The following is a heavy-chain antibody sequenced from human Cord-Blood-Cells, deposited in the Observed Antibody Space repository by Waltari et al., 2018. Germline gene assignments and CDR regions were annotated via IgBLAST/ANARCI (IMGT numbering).Heavy chain of an antibody. J-gene: IGHJ4*02. CDR2: ISGSGGST. CDR1: GFTFSSYA. D-gene: IGHD6-13*01. CDR3: AKREQLVIGTHY. V-gene: IGHV3-23*01. Sequence: EVQLLESGGGLVQPGGSLILSCAASGFTFSSYAMRWVRQAPGKGLECVSAISGSGGSTYYAYSVKGRFTISRDNSKNTLYLQMNSLRAEDTAVYYCAKREQLVIGTHYWGQGTLVTVSS.